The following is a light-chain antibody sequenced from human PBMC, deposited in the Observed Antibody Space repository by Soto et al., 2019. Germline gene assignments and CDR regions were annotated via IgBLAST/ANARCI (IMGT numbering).Light chain of an antibody. J-gene: IGLJ3*02. CDR2: GNS. V-gene: IGLV1-40*01. Sequence: QAVVTQPPSVSGAPGQRVTISCTGSSSNIGAGYDVHWYQQLPGTAPKLLIHGNSKRPSGVPDRFSGSKSGTTASLAITGLRTEDEADYYCQSYDSSLSGWVFGGGTKLTVL. CDR1: SSNIGAGYD. CDR3: QSYDSSLSGWV.